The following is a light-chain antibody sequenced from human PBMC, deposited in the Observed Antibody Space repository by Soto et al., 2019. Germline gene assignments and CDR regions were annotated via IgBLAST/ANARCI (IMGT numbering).Light chain of an antibody. CDR2: AAS. Sequence: EIQLTQSPYSLSASVGDRVTIACRASHDINNFLAWFQQRPGKVPELLMYAASSLKSGVPSRFSGSGSGTDFTLTIDGLQPEDFATYFCQNYNSVPYTFGQGTKLEIK. V-gene: IGKV1-27*01. J-gene: IGKJ2*01. CDR3: QNYNSVPYT. CDR1: HDINNF.